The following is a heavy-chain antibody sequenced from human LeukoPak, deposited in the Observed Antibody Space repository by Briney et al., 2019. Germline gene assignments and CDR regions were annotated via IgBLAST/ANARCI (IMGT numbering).Heavy chain of an antibody. J-gene: IGHJ6*03. CDR3: ARGSIRRVVTTFRSNYMDV. CDR2: IYHSGST. CDR1: GYSISSGYY. Sequence: SETLSLTCSVSGYSISSGYYWGWIRQPPGKGLEWIGSIYHSGSTYYNPSLKSRVTISVDTSKNQLSLKLTSVTAADTAVYYCARGSIRRVVTTFRSNYMDVWGKGTTVTVSS. D-gene: IGHD4-11*01. V-gene: IGHV4-38-2*02.